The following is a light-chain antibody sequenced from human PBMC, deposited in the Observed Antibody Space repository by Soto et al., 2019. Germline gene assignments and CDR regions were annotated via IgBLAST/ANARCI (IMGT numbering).Light chain of an antibody. CDR2: EVS. CDR1: SSDVGGYNY. Sequence: QSALTQPPSASGSPGQSVTISCTGTSSDVGGYNYVSWYQQHPGKAPKLMIYEVSKRPSGVPDRFSGSKSGNTASLTVSGLQAEDEADYYCSSYAGSNPVVFGGGTKPPS. CDR3: SSYAGSNPVV. J-gene: IGLJ2*01. V-gene: IGLV2-8*01.